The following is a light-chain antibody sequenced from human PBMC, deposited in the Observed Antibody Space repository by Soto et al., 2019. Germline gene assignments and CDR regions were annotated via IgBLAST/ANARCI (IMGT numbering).Light chain of an antibody. CDR1: ISDVGGYNY. Sequence: QSALTQPASVSGSPGQSITISCTGTISDVGGYNYVSWYQQHPGKVPKLMIYEVSNRPSGVSNRFSGSKSGNTASLSISGLQAEDEADYYCCSYAGSYSYVFGTGTKLTVL. V-gene: IGLV2-14*01. CDR3: CSYAGSYSYV. J-gene: IGLJ1*01. CDR2: EVS.